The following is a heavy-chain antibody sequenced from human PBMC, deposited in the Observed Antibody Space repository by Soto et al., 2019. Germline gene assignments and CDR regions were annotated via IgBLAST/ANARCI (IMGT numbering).Heavy chain of an antibody. CDR3: ARDRGTWNHFDY. D-gene: IGHD1-1*01. J-gene: IGHJ4*02. V-gene: IGHV1-3*01. Sequence: QVQLVQSGAEVKKPGASVKVSCKASGYTFTSNILHWVRQAPGQRLEWMGRINPGNGDTKYSQKFQGRLTITRDISATTAYMELSSLRFADTAVFYCARDRGTWNHFDYWGQGTLLTVSS. CDR1: GYTFTSNI. CDR2: INPGNGDT.